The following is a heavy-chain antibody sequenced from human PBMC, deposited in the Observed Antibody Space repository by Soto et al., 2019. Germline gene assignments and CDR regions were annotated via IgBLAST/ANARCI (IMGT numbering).Heavy chain of an antibody. Sequence: SETLSLTCTVSGDSISSADYYWSWVRQTPGKGLEWIGHIFYSGTTYYNPSLKSRLTISVDTSKNHFSLRLTSVTAADTAVYYCARDLWVEPELYYYGMDVWGQGTTVTVSS. J-gene: IGHJ6*02. CDR1: GDSISSADYY. CDR3: ARDLWVEPELYYYGMDV. D-gene: IGHD1-1*01. V-gene: IGHV4-30-4*01. CDR2: IFYSGTT.